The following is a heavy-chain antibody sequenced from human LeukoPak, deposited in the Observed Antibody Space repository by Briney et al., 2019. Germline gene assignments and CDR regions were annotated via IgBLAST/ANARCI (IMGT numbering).Heavy chain of an antibody. CDR1: GGSFSGYY. CDR3: AGYYDVLTGYYTFDY. D-gene: IGHD3-9*01. J-gene: IGHJ4*02. Sequence: SETLSLTCAVYGGSFSGYYWSWIRQPPGKGLEWIGEITYSGSTNSNPTLKSRVTISQDISKNRFSLKLSSVTAADTAVYYCAGYYDVLTGYYTFDYWGQGTLVTVSS. V-gene: IGHV4-34*01. CDR2: ITYSGST.